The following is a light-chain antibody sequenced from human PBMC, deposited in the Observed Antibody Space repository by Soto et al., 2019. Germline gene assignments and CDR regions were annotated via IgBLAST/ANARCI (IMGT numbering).Light chain of an antibody. CDR3: SSYVGSMV. Sequence: QSALTQPPSASGSPGQSVTIYCTGTSSDFGGYNYVSWYQQHPGKAPKLVIYEVTKRPSGVPDRFSGSKSGNTASLTVSGLQAEDEADYYCSSYVGSMVFGGGTKLTVL. CDR2: EVT. V-gene: IGLV2-8*01. CDR1: SSDFGGYNY. J-gene: IGLJ2*01.